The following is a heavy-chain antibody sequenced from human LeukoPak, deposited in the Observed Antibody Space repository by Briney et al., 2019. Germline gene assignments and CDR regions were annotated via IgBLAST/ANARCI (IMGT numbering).Heavy chain of an antibody. J-gene: IGHJ5*02. D-gene: IGHD5-18*01. CDR3: ARGRRSYGYDWFDP. CDR1: GFTFSSYE. CDR2: IYYSGST. V-gene: IGHV4-39*07. Sequence: LRLSCAASGFTFSSYEMNWVRQAPGKGLEWIGSIYYSGSTYYNPSLKSRVTISVDTSKNQFSLKLSSVTAADTAVYYCARGRRSYGYDWFDPWGQGTLVTVST.